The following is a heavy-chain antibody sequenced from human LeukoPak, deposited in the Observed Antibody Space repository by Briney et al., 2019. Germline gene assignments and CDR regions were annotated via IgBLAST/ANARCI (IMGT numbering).Heavy chain of an antibody. CDR3: ATGGGYDFWCGYRYFDY. D-gene: IGHD3-3*01. Sequence: GGSLRLSCAASGFTFSSYSMSWVRQAPGKGLEWVSAISGSGGSPYYADSVKGRFTISRDNSKNTMYLQMNSLRAEDTAVYYCATGGGYDFWCGYRYFDYWGQGTLVIVSS. CDR2: ISGSGGSP. V-gene: IGHV3-23*01. CDR1: GFTFSSYS. J-gene: IGHJ4*02.